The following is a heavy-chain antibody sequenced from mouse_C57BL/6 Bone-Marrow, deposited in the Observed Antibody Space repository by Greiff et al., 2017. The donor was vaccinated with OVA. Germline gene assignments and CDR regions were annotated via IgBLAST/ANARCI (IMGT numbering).Heavy chain of an antibody. Sequence: VQLQQSGPGLVQPSQSLSITCTVSGFSLTSYGVHWVRQSPGKGLEWLGVIWSGGSTDYNAAFISRLSISKDNSKSQVFFKMNSLQAYDTAIYYCARRGPAWFAYWGQGTLVTVSA. V-gene: IGHV2-2*01. J-gene: IGHJ3*01. CDR3: ARRGPAWFAY. CDR1: GFSLTSYG. CDR2: IWSGGST.